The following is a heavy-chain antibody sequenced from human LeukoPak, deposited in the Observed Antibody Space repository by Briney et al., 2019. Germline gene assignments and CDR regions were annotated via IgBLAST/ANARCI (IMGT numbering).Heavy chain of an antibody. CDR2: INANSGTT. D-gene: IGHD3-9*01. Sequence: GGSLRLSCAASGFAFSFYAMSWLRQPPGKGLEWVSTINANSGTTSYAASVRGRFTISRDNSKNTLYLQLNSLRAEDTAVYYCAKGAGNFDWSYHDYWGQGTLVTVSS. CDR3: AKGAGNFDWSYHDY. CDR1: GFAFSFYA. V-gene: IGHV3-23*01. J-gene: IGHJ4*02.